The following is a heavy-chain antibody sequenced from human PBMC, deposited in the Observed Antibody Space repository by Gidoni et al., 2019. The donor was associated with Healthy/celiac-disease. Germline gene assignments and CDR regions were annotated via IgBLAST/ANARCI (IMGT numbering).Heavy chain of an antibody. CDR1: GFTFSSYS. D-gene: IGHD2-2*01. V-gene: IGHV3-21*01. CDR3: ARRYCSSTSCYEGPLKYYYGMDV. Sequence: EVQLVESGGGLVKPGGSLRLSCAASGFTFSSYSLTWVRQAPGKGLEWVSSISSSSSYIYYADSVKGRFTISRDNAKNSLYLQMNSLRAEDTAVYYCARRYCSSTSCYEGPLKYYYGMDVWGQGTTVTVSS. J-gene: IGHJ6*02. CDR2: ISSSSSYI.